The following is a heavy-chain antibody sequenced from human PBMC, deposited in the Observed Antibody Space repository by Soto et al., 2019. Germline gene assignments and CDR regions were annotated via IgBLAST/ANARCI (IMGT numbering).Heavy chain of an antibody. D-gene: IGHD4-17*01. CDR3: ARHPYGGNSYYYYGMDV. CDR1: GGSISPYY. J-gene: IGHJ6*02. V-gene: IGHV4-59*08. CDR2: IYYSGST. Sequence: PSETLSLTCAVCGGSISPYYWSWIRQPPGKGLEWIGYIYYSGSTNYNPSLKSRVTITVDTSKNQFSLKLSSVTAADTAVYYCARHPYGGNSYYYYGMDVWGQGTTVTVSS.